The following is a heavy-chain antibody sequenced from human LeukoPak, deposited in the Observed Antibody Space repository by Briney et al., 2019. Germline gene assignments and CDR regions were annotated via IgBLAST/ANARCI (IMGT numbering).Heavy chain of an antibody. CDR1: GFTFDDYA. Sequence: GGSLRLSCAASGFTFDDYAMHWVRQAPGKGLEWVSLISGDGGTTYYADSVKGRFTISRDNSENSLYLQMNSLRTEDTALYYCAKAYGSGSSLYFFDYWGQGTLVTVSS. CDR3: AKAYGSGSSLYFFDY. CDR2: ISGDGGTT. J-gene: IGHJ4*02. V-gene: IGHV3-43*02. D-gene: IGHD3-10*01.